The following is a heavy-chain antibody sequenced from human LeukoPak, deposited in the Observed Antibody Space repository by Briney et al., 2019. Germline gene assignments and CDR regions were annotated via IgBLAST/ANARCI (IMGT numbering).Heavy chain of an antibody. CDR1: GFTFSSYS. J-gene: IGHJ4*02. Sequence: GGSLRLSCAASGFTFSSYSMNWVRQAPGKGLEWVSYISSSSSTIYYADSVKGRFTISRDNAKNSLYLQMNSLRAEDTAVYYCARVGHGEGLDYWGQGTLVTVSS. D-gene: IGHD3-10*01. CDR2: ISSSSSTI. CDR3: ARVGHGEGLDY. V-gene: IGHV3-48*01.